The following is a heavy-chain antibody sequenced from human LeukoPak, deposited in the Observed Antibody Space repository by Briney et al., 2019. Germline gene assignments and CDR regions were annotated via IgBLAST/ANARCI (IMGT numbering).Heavy chain of an antibody. CDR2: MNPNSGNT. Sequence: ASVKVSCKASGYTFTDYDINWVRQATGQGLEWMGWMNPNSGNTGYTQKFQGRVTITTDESTSTAYMELSSLRSEDTAVYYCANIYGSGSYYDYWGQGTLVTVSS. D-gene: IGHD3-10*01. CDR3: ANIYGSGSYYDY. V-gene: IGHV1-8*01. CDR1: GYTFTDYD. J-gene: IGHJ4*02.